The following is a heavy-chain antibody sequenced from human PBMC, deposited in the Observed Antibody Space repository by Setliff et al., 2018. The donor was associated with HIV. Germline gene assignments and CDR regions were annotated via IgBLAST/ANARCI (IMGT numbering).Heavy chain of an antibody. D-gene: IGHD6-19*01. Sequence: ASVKVSCKASGYTFMEYYIHWLRQAPGQGLEWMGWISPQRGDPKYAQNFEGRVTLTRDTSINTVYMELTRLRSGDTAVYYCARDGMYSNGWTDHWGQGTLVTVSS. CDR3: ARDGMYSNGWTDH. CDR1: GYTFMEYY. CDR2: ISPQRGDP. V-gene: IGHV1-2*02. J-gene: IGHJ5*02.